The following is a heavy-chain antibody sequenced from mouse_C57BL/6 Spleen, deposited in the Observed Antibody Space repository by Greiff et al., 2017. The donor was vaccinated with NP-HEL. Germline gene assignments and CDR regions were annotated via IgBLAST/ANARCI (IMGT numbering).Heavy chain of an antibody. CDR2: IYPRSGNT. V-gene: IGHV1-81*01. J-gene: IGHJ1*03. Sequence: VQLQQSGAELARPGASVKLSCKASGYTFTSYGISWVKQRTGQGLEWIGEIYPRSGNTYYNEKFKGKATLTADKSSSTAYMELRSLTSEDSAVYFCARAYDYYWYFEVWGTGTTVTVSS. CDR1: GYTFTSYG. CDR3: ARAYDYYWYFEV. D-gene: IGHD2-4*01.